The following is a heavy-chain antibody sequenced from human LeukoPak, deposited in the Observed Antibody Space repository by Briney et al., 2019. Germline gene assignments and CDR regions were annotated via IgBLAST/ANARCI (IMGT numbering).Heavy chain of an antibody. J-gene: IGHJ4*02. D-gene: IGHD6-13*01. CDR1: GFTFSTYA. Sequence: PGGSLRLSCAASGFTFSTYAMTWVRQAPGKGLEWVSAISGSGTSTYYADSVKGRFTISRDNSKNTLYLQMNSLRAEDTAVYYCARDLIAATDYWGQGTLVTVSS. CDR3: ARDLIAATDY. V-gene: IGHV3-23*01. CDR2: ISGSGTST.